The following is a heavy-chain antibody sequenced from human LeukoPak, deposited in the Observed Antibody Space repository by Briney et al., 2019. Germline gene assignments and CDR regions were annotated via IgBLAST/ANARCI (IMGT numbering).Heavy chain of an antibody. V-gene: IGHV1-8*01. CDR2: MNPNSGNT. CDR3: ARINIGYGSGSLNFDY. Sequence: ASVKVSCKASGYTFTSYDINWVRQATGQGLEWMGWMNPNSGNTGYAQKFQGRVTMTRNTSISTAYMELSSLRSEDTAVYYCARINIGYGSGSLNFDYWSQETLVTVSS. CDR1: GYTFTSYD. D-gene: IGHD3-10*01. J-gene: IGHJ4*02.